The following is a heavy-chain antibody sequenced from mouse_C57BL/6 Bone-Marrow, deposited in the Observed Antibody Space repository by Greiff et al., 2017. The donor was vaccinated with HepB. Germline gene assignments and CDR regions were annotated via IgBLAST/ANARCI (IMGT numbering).Heavy chain of an antibody. CDR3: ANEGLRAWFAY. J-gene: IGHJ3*01. D-gene: IGHD2-4*01. Sequence: EVKLVESGPGLVKPSQSLSLTCSVTGYSITSGYYWNWIRQFPGNKLEWMGYISYDGSNNYNPSLKNRISITRDTSKNQFFLKLNSVTTEDTATYYCANEGLRAWFAYWGQGTLVTVSA. CDR1: GYSITSGYY. V-gene: IGHV3-6*01. CDR2: ISYDGSN.